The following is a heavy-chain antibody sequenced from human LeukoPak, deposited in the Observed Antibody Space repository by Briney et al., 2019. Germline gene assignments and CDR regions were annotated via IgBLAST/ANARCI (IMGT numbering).Heavy chain of an antibody. CDR2: IIPILGIA. CDR3: ASPRRGAKRWGYYFDY. D-gene: IGHD7-27*01. J-gene: IGHJ4*02. Sequence: SVKVSCKASGGTFSSYTISWVRQAPGQGLEWMGRIIPILGIANYAQKFQGRVTITADKSTSTAYKELSSLRSEDTAVYYCASPRRGAKRWGYYFDYWGQGTLVTVSS. CDR1: GGTFSSYT. V-gene: IGHV1-69*02.